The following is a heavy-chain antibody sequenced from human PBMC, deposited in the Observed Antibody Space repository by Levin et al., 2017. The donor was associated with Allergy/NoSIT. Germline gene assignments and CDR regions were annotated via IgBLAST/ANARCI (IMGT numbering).Heavy chain of an antibody. D-gene: IGHD5-18*01. J-gene: IGHJ6*02. V-gene: IGHV4-34*01. CDR3: ARGRGIQHYYYYYGMDV. CDR2: INHSGST. CDR1: GGSFSGYY. Sequence: SQTLSLTCAVYGGSFSGYYWSWIRQPPGKGLEWIGEINHSGSTNYNPSLKSRVTISVDTSKNQFSLKLSSVTAADTAVYYCARGRGIQHYYYYYGMDVWGQGTTVTVSS.